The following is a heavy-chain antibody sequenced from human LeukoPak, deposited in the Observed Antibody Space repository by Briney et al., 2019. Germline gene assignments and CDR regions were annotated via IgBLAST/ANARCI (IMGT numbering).Heavy chain of an antibody. CDR1: GYTLTELS. V-gene: IGHV1-24*01. J-gene: IGHJ5*02. D-gene: IGHD1-1*01. CDR3: ATGLPYNWNAPPPFDL. CDR2: FDPEDGET. Sequence: ASVKVSCKVSGYTLTELSMHWVRQAPGKGLEWMGGFDPEDGETIYAQKFQGRVTMTEDTSTDTAYMELSSLRSEDTAVYYCATGLPYNWNAPPPFDLWGQGTLVTVSS.